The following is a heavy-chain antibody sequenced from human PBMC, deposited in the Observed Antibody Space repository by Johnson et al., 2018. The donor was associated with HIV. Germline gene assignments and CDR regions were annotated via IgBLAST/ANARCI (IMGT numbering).Heavy chain of an antibody. V-gene: IGHV3-11*04. CDR2: ISSSGSTI. J-gene: IGHJ3*02. D-gene: IGHD3-10*01. CDR3: ARGLLWFGELLEAFDI. CDR1: GFTFSDYY. Sequence: QVQLVESGGGLVKPGGSLRLSCAASGFTFSDYYMSWIRQAPGKGLEWVSYISSSGSTIYYADSVKGRFTISRDNSKNTLYLQMNSLRTEDTAVYYCARGLLWFGELLEAFDIWGQGTMVTVSS.